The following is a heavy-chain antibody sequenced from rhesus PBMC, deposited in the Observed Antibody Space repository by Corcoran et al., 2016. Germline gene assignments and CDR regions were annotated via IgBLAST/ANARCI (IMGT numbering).Heavy chain of an antibody. V-gene: IGHV4-143*01. J-gene: IGHJ4*01. CDR2: ILGGSGST. CDR3: AREGDCTGSGCYGTFDY. D-gene: IGHD2-21*01. Sequence: QVQLQESGPGVVKPSETLSLTCAVSGGSISGYYLWSWIRQPPGKGLECIGDILGGSGSTSYNPSLKSRVIISIDTSKNQFSLKLSSVTAADTAVYYCAREGDCTGSGCYGTFDYWGQGVLVTVSS. CDR1: GGSISGYYL.